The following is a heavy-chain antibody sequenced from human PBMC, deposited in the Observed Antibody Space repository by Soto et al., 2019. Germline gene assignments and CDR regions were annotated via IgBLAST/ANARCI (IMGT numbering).Heavy chain of an antibody. CDR1: GYTFNRYY. D-gene: IGHD5-18*01. Sequence: ASVKVSCKASGYTFNRYYMHWVRQAPGPGLEWMGWISPHTGGTTYAQKFQGRVTMTRNTSISTAYMELSSLRSEDTAVYYCARLPGYSYGPHYYYYGMDVWGQGTTVTVSS. CDR3: ARLPGYSYGPHYYYYGMDV. V-gene: IGHV1-2*02. CDR2: ISPHTGGT. J-gene: IGHJ6*02.